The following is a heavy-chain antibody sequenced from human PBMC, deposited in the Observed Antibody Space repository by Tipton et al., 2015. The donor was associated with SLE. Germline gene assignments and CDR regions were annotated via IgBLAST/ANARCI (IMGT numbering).Heavy chain of an antibody. CDR2: ISYSGST. D-gene: IGHD4-11*01. V-gene: IGHV4-61*01. Sequence: GLVKPSETLSLTCTVSGGSVSSGNYHWSWIRQPPGKGLEWIGYISYSGSTNYNPSLKGRVTISVDTSKNQFSLKLSSVTAADTAVYYCARQFIQYLADPFDNWGQGTLVTVSS. CDR1: GGSVSSGNYH. CDR3: ARQFIQYLADPFDN. J-gene: IGHJ4*02.